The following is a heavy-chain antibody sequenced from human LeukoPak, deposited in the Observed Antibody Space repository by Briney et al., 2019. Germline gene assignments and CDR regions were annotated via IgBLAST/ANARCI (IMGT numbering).Heavy chain of an antibody. D-gene: IGHD5-18*01. CDR2: IYYSGST. V-gene: IGHV4-39*01. J-gene: IGHJ6*03. Sequence: PSETLSLTCTVSGGSISSSSYYWGWIRQPPGKGLEWIGSIYYSGSTYYNPSLKSRVSISVDTSKNQFSLKLSSVTAADTAVYYCARRGTATYYYYYYYMDVWGKGTTVTISS. CDR1: GGSISSSSYY. CDR3: ARRGTATYYYYYYYMDV.